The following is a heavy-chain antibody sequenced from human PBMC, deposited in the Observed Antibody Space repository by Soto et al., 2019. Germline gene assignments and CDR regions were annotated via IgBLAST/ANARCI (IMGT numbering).Heavy chain of an antibody. CDR2: IYYSGST. J-gene: IGHJ4*02. Sequence: SETLSLTCTVSGGSISSYYWSWIRQPPGKGLEWIGYIYYSGSTNYNPSLKSRVTISVDTSKNQFSLKLSSVTAADTAVYYCARNRDLYSSGWYRIHFDYWGQGTLVTVSS. V-gene: IGHV4-59*01. CDR1: GGSISSYY. D-gene: IGHD6-19*01. CDR3: ARNRDLYSSGWYRIHFDY.